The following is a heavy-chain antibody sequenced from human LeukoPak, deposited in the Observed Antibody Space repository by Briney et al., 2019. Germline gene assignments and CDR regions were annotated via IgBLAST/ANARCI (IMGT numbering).Heavy chain of an antibody. CDR2: IYYSGST. J-gene: IGHJ4*02. V-gene: IGHV4-59*01. CDR3: ARDRIQLDY. Sequence: PSETLSLTCTVSGGSISSYYWSWIRQPPGKGLEWIGYIYYSGSTNYNPSLKSRVTISVDTSKNQFSLKLGSVTAADTAVYYCARDRIQLDYWGQGTLVTVSS. D-gene: IGHD5-18*01. CDR1: GGSISSYY.